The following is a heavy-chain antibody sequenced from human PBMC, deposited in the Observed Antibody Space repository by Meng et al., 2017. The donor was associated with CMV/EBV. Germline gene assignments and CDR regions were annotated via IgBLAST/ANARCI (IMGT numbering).Heavy chain of an antibody. D-gene: IGHD2-2*01. CDR2: IDYSGTS. CDR1: GGSISTYY. V-gene: IGHV4-59*01. CDR3: ARVGGDIVVVPALGYFDY. J-gene: IGHJ4*02. Sequence: GSLRLSCTVSGGSISTYYWTWIRQHPGKGLEWVGYIDYSGTSNYNPSLKSRVSMSVDTSKNQFSLKLRSVTAADTAVYYCARVGGDIVVVPALGYFDYWGQGTLVTVSS.